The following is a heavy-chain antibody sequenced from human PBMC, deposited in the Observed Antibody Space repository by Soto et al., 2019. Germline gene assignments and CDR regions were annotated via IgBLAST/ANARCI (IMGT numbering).Heavy chain of an antibody. J-gene: IGHJ4*02. V-gene: IGHV3-53*01. CDR3: ARGEGTTYGPFDY. D-gene: IGHD4-17*01. Sequence: GGSLRLSCAASGFTVSSNYMSWVRQAPGKGLEWVSVIYSGGSTYFADSVKGRFTISRDNSKNTLYLQMNSLRAEDTAVYYCARGEGTTYGPFDYWGQGTLVTVSS. CDR2: IYSGGST. CDR1: GFTVSSNY.